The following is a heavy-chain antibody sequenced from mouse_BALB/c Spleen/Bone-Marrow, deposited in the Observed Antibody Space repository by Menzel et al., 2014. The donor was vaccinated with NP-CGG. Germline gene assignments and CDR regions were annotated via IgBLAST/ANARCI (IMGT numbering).Heavy chain of an antibody. CDR1: GINIKDTY. Sequence: EAQLQQSGAELVKPGASVKLSCTASGINIKDTYMHWVKQRPEQGLEWIGRIDPANGNTKYDPKFQGKATITADTSSNTAYLQLSSLTSEDSAVYYCAIYFYLDYWGQGTPLTASS. V-gene: IGHV14-3*02. CDR3: AIYFYLDY. CDR2: IDPANGNT. J-gene: IGHJ2*01. D-gene: IGHD2-3*01.